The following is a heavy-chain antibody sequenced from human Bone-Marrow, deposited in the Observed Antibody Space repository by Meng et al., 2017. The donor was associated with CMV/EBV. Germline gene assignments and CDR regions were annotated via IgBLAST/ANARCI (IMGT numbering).Heavy chain of an antibody. CDR3: ARGGAIVVVPAAIDY. CDR2: INPNSGGT. D-gene: IGHD2-2*01. J-gene: IGHJ4*02. CDR1: GYTFTGYY. Sequence: ASVKVSCTGSGYTFTGYYMHWVRQAPGQGLEWMGWINPNSGGTNYAQKFQGRVTMTRDTSISTAYMDLSRLRSDDTAVYYCARGGAIVVVPAAIDYWGQGTLVTVSS. V-gene: IGHV1-2*02.